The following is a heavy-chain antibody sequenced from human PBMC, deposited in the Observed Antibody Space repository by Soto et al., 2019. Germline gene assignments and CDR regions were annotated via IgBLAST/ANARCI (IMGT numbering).Heavy chain of an antibody. V-gene: IGHV1-18*01. CDR1: GYTFTNYG. CDR3: ARVRQLVGYFDYYMDV. CDR2: ISAYNGDT. Sequence: QVQLLQSGAEVKKPGASVKVSCKASGYTFTNYGITWVRQAPGQGLEWMGWISAYNGDTHYTQRLQGRITMTTDTSTSTAYMELRALRSDDTAVYYCARVRQLVGYFDYYMDVWGKGTTVTVSS. J-gene: IGHJ6*03. D-gene: IGHD6-6*01.